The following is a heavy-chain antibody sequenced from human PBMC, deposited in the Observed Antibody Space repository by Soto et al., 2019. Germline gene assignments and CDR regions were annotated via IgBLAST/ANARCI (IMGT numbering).Heavy chain of an antibody. CDR3: AKALIWGSGSYYFDY. D-gene: IGHD3-16*01. CDR2: ISGSGGST. J-gene: IGHJ4*02. Sequence: GGSLRLSCAASGFTFSSYAMSWVRQAPGKGLEWVSAISGSGGSTYYADSVKGRFTISRDISKSTLYVQMNSLRAEDTAVYYCAKALIWGSGSYYFDYWGQGTLVTVSS. CDR1: GFTFSSYA. V-gene: IGHV3-23*01.